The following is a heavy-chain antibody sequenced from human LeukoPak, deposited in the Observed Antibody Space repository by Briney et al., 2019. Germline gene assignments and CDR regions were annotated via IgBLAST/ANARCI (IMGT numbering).Heavy chain of an antibody. Sequence: GESLKISCKGSGYRFTSYWIGWVRQMPGKGLEWMGIIYPGDSDTRYSPSFQGQVTISADKSISTAYLQWSSLKASDTAMYYCARRGAVTTGGYYFDYWGQGTLVTVSS. J-gene: IGHJ4*02. D-gene: IGHD4-17*01. CDR1: GYRFTSYW. CDR2: IYPGDSDT. V-gene: IGHV5-51*01. CDR3: ARRGAVTTGGYYFDY.